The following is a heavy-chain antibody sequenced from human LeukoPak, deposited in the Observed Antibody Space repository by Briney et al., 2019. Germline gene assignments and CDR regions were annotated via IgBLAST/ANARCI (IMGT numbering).Heavy chain of an antibody. CDR1: GFTFSSYA. CDR2: ISGGGGST. J-gene: IGHJ4*02. D-gene: IGHD3-10*01. Sequence: PGGSLRLSCAASGFTFSSYAMSWVRQAPGKGLEWVSAISGGGGSTYYADSVKGRFTISRDNSNNTLSLQMNGLRVEDTAVYYCARPDDSESFYRANHYWGRGTLVTVS. V-gene: IGHV3-23*01. CDR3: ARPDDSESFYRANHY.